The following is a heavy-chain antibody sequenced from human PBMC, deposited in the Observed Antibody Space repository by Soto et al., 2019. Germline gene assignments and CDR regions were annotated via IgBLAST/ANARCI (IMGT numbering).Heavy chain of an antibody. CDR3: ARDLLSGGVATIGPGAFDI. CDR2: ISSSSSYI. D-gene: IGHD5-12*01. V-gene: IGHV3-21*04. J-gene: IGHJ3*02. CDR1: GFTFSSYS. Sequence: GGSLRLSCAASGFTFSSYSMNWVRQAPGKGLEWVSSISSSSSYIYYADSVKGRFTISRDNAKNSLYLQMNSLRAEDTAVYYCARDLLSGGVATIGPGAFDIWGQGTMVTVSS.